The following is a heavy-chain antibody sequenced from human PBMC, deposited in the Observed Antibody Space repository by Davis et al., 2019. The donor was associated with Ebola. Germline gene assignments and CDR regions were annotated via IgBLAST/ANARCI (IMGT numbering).Heavy chain of an antibody. CDR3: ASRVIHVDAFDI. Sequence: SVKVSCKASGYTFTSYGISWVRQAPGQGLEWMGGIIPIFGTANYAQKFQGRVTITADKSTSTAYMELSSLRSEDTAVYYCASRVIHVDAFDIWGQGTMVTVSS. V-gene: IGHV1-69*06. J-gene: IGHJ3*02. CDR1: GYTFTSYG. D-gene: IGHD3-16*02. CDR2: IIPIFGTA.